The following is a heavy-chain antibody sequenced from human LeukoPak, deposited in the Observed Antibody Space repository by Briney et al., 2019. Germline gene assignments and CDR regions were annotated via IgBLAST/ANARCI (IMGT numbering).Heavy chain of an antibody. V-gene: IGHV1-2*02. D-gene: IGHD3-10*01. J-gene: IGHJ5*02. Sequence: ASVKVSCKASGYTFNNYGISWVRQAPGQGLEWMGWINPNSGAINYAQKFQGRVTMTRDTSISTAYMELSRLRSDDTAVYYCARIGSTMVRGVLNWFDPWGQGTLVTVSS. CDR1: GYTFNNYG. CDR2: INPNSGAI. CDR3: ARIGSTMVRGVLNWFDP.